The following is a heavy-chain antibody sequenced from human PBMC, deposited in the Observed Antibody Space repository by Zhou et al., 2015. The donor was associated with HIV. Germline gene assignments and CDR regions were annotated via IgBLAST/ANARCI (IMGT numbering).Heavy chain of an antibody. Sequence: QVQLVQSATEVKKSGASVKVSCKASGYTLGNYGVSWVRQAPGKGLEWMGWTYNGYTKYAPKFQDRVTMTTDTSTSTAYMEMRSLTSDDTAVYYCARGPLWTVVGGVYHYDYGLDVWGQGP. D-gene: IGHD1-26*01. CDR2: TYNGYT. J-gene: IGHJ6*02. CDR1: GYTLGNYG. CDR3: ARGPLWTVVGGVYHYDYGLDV. V-gene: IGHV1-18*01.